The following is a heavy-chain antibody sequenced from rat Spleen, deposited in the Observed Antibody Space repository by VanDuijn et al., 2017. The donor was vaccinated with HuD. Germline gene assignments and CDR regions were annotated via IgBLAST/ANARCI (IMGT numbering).Heavy chain of an antibody. CDR2: INTDGDST. CDR1: GLTFNNYW. Sequence: EVQLVETGGGLVQPGRSMKLSCAVSGLTFNNYWMYWIRQAPGKGLEWVSSINTDGDSTYYPDSVKGRFTISRDNAENTVYLQMNSLRSEDTATYYCAKLGSYRVMDAWGQGVSVTVSS. CDR3: AKLGSYRVMDA. J-gene: IGHJ4*01. D-gene: IGHD1-3*01. V-gene: IGHV5-58*01.